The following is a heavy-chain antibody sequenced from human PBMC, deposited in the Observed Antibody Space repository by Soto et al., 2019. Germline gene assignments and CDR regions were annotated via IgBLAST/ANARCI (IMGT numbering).Heavy chain of an antibody. Sequence: SETLSLTCAVSGYSTRNGYYWGWIRQPPGKGLEWIGTIYHSGSTYYNPSLKSRVTISVDASENHFSLKLSSVTAADTAVYYCARVGPYCGGDCYSPPPWGQGTLVTVSS. V-gene: IGHV4-38-2*01. CDR3: ARVGPYCGGDCYSPPP. CDR2: IYHSGST. D-gene: IGHD2-21*02. J-gene: IGHJ5*02. CDR1: GYSTRNGYY.